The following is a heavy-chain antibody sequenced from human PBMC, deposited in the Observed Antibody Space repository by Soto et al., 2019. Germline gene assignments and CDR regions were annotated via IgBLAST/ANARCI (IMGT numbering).Heavy chain of an antibody. CDR2: LNRDGSST. J-gene: IGHJ6*02. D-gene: IGHD4-4*01. CDR3: AGGGSNRPKGMDV. Sequence: PWGSLRLSCAASGFTLSNHWMHWVRQAPGKGLVWVSRLNRDGSSTDYADSVKGRFTISRDIAKNTLYLQMNSLRDEDTAVYYCAGGGSNRPKGMDVWGQGSTVTVTS. V-gene: IGHV3-74*01. CDR1: GFTLSNHW.